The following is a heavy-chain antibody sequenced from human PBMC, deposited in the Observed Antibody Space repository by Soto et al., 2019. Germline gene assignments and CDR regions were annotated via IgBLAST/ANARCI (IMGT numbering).Heavy chain of an antibody. J-gene: IGHJ4*02. V-gene: IGHV1-69*02. D-gene: IGHD3-10*01. CDR3: ARAYGSGSYPIDY. CDR1: GDTFSSYT. CDR2: IVPIVDLT. Sequence: QVQLVQSGAEVKKPGTSVRVSCKASGDTFSSYTISWVRQAPGQGLEWVGRIVPIVDLTNYAQKFQGRVTIIADKSTSTAFMDLNSLRPDDTGVYYCARAYGSGSYPIDYWGQGTPVFVSS.